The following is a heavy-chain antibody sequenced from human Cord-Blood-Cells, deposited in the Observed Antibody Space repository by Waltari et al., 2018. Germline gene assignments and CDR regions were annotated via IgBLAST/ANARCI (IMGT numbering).Heavy chain of an antibody. Sequence: QVQLVPSGAEVKKPGASVKVSCKASGYTFTGYYMPWVRQAPGQGLGWMGRINPNSGGTNYAQKFQGRVTMTRDTSISTAYMELSRLRSDDTAVYYCARPLELGTEGDYWGQGTLVTVSS. CDR1: GYTFTGYY. CDR3: ARPLELGTEGDY. V-gene: IGHV1-2*06. J-gene: IGHJ4*02. D-gene: IGHD7-27*01. CDR2: INPNSGGT.